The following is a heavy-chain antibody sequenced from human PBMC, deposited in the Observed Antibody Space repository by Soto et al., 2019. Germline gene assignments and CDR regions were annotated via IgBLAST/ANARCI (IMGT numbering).Heavy chain of an antibody. V-gene: IGHV4-31*03. CDR2: IYYSGST. D-gene: IGHD5-12*01. CDR1: GGSISSGGYY. Sequence: PSETLSLTCTVSGGSISSGGYYWSWIRQHPGKGLEWIGYIYYSGSTYYNPSLKSRVTISVDTSKNQFSLKLSSVTAADTAVYYCARGAPFLLRVATIIWGQGTLVTVSS. J-gene: IGHJ4*02. CDR3: ARGAPFLLRVATII.